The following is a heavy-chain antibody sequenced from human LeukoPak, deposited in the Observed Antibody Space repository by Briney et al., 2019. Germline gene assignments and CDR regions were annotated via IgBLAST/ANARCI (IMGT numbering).Heavy chain of an antibody. V-gene: IGHV4-59*08. Sequence: PSETLSLTCTVSGGSISSYYWSWIRQPPGKGLEWIGYIYYSGSTNYNPSLESRVTISVDTSKNQFSLKLISVTAADTAVYYCARHPQQWLVQADAFDIWGQGTMVTVSS. D-gene: IGHD6-19*01. J-gene: IGHJ3*02. CDR1: GGSISSYY. CDR3: ARHPQQWLVQADAFDI. CDR2: IYYSGST.